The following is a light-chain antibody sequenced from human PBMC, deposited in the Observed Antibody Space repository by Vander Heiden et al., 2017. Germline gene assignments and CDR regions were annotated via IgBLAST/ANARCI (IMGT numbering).Light chain of an antibody. J-gene: IGLJ2*01. CDR1: SSDVGGYNY. Sequence: QSALTQPASVSGSPGQSITISCTGTSSDVGGYNYVSWYQQHPGKVPKLMIYDVTNRPSGVSNRFSGSKSGNTASLTSAGLQAEDEADYYCSSYTTRSTLLVFGGGTKLTVL. CDR2: DVT. CDR3: SSYTTRSTLLV. V-gene: IGLV2-14*01.